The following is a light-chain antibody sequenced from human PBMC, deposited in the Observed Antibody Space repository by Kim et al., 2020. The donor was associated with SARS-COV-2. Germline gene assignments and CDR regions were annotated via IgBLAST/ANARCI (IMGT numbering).Light chain of an antibody. Sequence: VSPGQTASITCSGDKLGDKYACWYQQKPGQFPVLVIYQDSKRPSGIPERFSGSNSGNTATLTISGTQAMDEADYYCQAWDSSTYVFGTGTKVTVL. V-gene: IGLV3-1*01. J-gene: IGLJ1*01. CDR1: KLGDKY. CDR3: QAWDSSTYV. CDR2: QDS.